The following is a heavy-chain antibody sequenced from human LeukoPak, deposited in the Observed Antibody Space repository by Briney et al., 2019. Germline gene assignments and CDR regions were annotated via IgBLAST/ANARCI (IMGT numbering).Heavy chain of an antibody. D-gene: IGHD3-10*01. Sequence: ASVKVSCEASGGTFSSYAISWVRQAPGQGLEWMGGIIPIFGTANYAQKFQGRVTMTRNTSISTAYMELSSLRSEDTAVYYCARGLWFGDPPRFDPWGQGTLVTVSS. CDR3: ARGLWFGDPPRFDP. CDR1: GGTFSSYA. J-gene: IGHJ5*02. CDR2: IIPIFGTA. V-gene: IGHV1-69*05.